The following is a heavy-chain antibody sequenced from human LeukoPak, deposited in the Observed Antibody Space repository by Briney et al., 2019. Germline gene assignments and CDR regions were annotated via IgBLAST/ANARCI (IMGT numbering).Heavy chain of an antibody. CDR2: TSGDGGRT. J-gene: IGHJ3*02. CDR3: ARERYSNYDGDGFDI. CDR1: RFTIRNFA. D-gene: IGHD4-11*01. Sequence: GGSLRLSCAASRFTIRNFAMPWVRQSPGQGLEYVSGTSGDGGRTYYADSVKGHFTISRDNSKNTLYVQMGGMRDEDTAVYYCARERYSNYDGDGFDICGQGTMVTVSS. V-gene: IGHV3-64*02.